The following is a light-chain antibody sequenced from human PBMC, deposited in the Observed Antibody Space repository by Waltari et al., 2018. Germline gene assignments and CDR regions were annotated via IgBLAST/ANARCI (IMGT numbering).Light chain of an antibody. CDR1: QSIRSN. V-gene: IGKV3-15*01. Sequence: EIVMTQSPATLSVFPGERATLSCRDSQSIRSNLAWYQHKPGQAPRLLIYGASTRATGIPARFSGSGSGTEFTLTISSLQSEDFAVYFCQQYDNWLRTFGQGTKVEIK. J-gene: IGKJ1*01. CDR3: QQYDNWLRT. CDR2: GAS.